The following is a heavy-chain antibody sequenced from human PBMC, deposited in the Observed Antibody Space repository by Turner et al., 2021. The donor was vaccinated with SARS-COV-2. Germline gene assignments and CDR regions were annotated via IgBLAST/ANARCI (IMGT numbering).Heavy chain of an antibody. CDR2: IYYSGST. D-gene: IGHD5-12*01. Sequence: QVQLQESGPGLVKPSETLSLTCTVSGGSIRSYFWSWSRQPPGKGLEWSGYIYYSGSTNYTPSLKSRVTISVDTSKNQFSLKLSSVTAADTAVYFCARHQWLRGAFDIWGQGTMVTVSS. CDR3: ARHQWLRGAFDI. CDR1: GGSIRSYF. J-gene: IGHJ3*02. V-gene: IGHV4-59*08.